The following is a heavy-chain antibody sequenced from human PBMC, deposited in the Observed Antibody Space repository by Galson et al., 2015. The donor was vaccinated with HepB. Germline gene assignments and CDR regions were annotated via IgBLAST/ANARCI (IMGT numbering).Heavy chain of an antibody. CDR2: IIPLFGTA. V-gene: IGHV1-69*13. Sequence: SVKVSCKASGGTFSSHAISWVRQAPGQGLEWMGGIIPLFGTANYAQNFRGRVTITADESTSTAYMELSSLRSEDTAVFYCATTGMHCTGASCYFYYWGQGTQVTVSS. CDR3: ATTGMHCTGASCYFYY. CDR1: GGTFSSHA. D-gene: IGHD2-8*02. J-gene: IGHJ4*02.